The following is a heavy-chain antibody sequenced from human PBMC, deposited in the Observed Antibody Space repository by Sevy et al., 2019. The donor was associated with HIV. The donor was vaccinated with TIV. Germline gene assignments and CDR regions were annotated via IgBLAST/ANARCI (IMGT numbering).Heavy chain of an antibody. Sequence: SETLSLTCAVYGGSFSGYFWNWTRQSPGGGLEWIGEINHAGDTNYNPTFKGRVTILRYTAKNQFSLNLTSLTAADTATYFCARAPTYFDYWSASGGPYFDHWGHGKVVTVSS. CDR3: ARAPTYFDYWSASGGPYFDH. V-gene: IGHV4-34*01. J-gene: IGHJ4*01. CDR1: GGSFSGYF. CDR2: INHAGDT. D-gene: IGHD3-3*01.